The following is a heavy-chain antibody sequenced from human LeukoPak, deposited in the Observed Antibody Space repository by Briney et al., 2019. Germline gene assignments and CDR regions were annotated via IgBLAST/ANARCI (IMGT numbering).Heavy chain of an antibody. CDR3: ARGSYSGGDY. J-gene: IGHJ4*02. CDR1: GYTFTGYY. D-gene: IGHD2-15*01. V-gene: IGHV1-8*02. Sequence: GASVKVSCKASGYTFTGYYMHWVRQATGQGLEWMGWMNPNSGNTGYAQKFQGRVTMTRNTSISTAYMELSSLRSEDTAVYYCARGSYSGGDYWGQGTLVTVSS. CDR2: MNPNSGNT.